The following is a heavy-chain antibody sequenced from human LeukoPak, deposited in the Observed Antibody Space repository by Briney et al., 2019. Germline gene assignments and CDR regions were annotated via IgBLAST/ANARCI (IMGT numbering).Heavy chain of an antibody. J-gene: IGHJ2*01. CDR2: IYSGEST. CDR3: ARVGDHYHWYFDL. CDR1: GLTVSTNY. Sequence: GGSLRLSCAASGLTVSTNYMSWVRQAPGKGLEWISIIYSGESTYYADSVEGRFIVSRDISKNTVYLQMNSLRVDDTAVYSCARVGDHYHWYFDLWGRGTLVTVSS. D-gene: IGHD3-10*01. V-gene: IGHV3-53*01.